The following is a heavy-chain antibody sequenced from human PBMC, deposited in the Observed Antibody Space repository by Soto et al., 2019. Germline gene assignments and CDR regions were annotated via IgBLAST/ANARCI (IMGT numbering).Heavy chain of an antibody. CDR2: VNPILSMS. D-gene: IGHD3-10*01. Sequence: QVQLVQSGAEVKRPGSSVKVSCKASGDTFNFYSINWVRQAPGLGLEWMGRVNPILSMSNYAQRFQGRVTXTXHXXTSTAYMEPRGLRSEDTAIYYCATSYGSGYRAFDFWGQGARVTVSS. CDR3: ATSYGSGYRAFDF. J-gene: IGHJ4*02. V-gene: IGHV1-69*04. CDR1: GDTFNFYS.